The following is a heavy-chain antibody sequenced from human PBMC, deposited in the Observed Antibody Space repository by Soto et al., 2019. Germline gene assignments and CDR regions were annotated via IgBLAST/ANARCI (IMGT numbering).Heavy chain of an antibody. V-gene: IGHV3-74*01. CDR3: VRTSMVVAAATREDY. Sequence: EVQLVESGGGLVQPGGSLRLSCAASGFTFSSYWMHWVRQAPGKGLVWVSSINSDGSSTSYADSVKGPFTISRDNAKNTLYLQMNSLRAEDTAVYYCVRTSMVVAAATREDYWGQGTLVTVSS. D-gene: IGHD2-15*01. J-gene: IGHJ4*02. CDR1: GFTFSSYW. CDR2: INSDGSST.